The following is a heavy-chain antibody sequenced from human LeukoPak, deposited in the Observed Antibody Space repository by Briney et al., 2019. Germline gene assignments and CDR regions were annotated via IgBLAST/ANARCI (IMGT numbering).Heavy chain of an antibody. V-gene: IGHV1-69*05. CDR3: ARDVKLNYYYYYMDV. D-gene: IGHD2-15*01. CDR1: GGTFSSYA. CDR2: IIPIFGTA. Sequence: GASVKVSCKASGGTFSSYAFSWVRQAPGQGLEWMGGIIPIFGTANYAQKFQGRVTITTDESTSTAYMELSSLRSEDTAVYYCARDVKLNYYYYYMDVWGKGTTVTVSS. J-gene: IGHJ6*03.